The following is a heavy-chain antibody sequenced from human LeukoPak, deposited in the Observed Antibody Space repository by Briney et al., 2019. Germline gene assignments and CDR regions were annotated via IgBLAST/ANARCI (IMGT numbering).Heavy chain of an antibody. CDR1: GFTFSSYG. V-gene: IGHV3-30*18. Sequence: GRSLRLSCAASGFTFSSYGMHWVRQAPGKGLEWVAVISYDGSDKYYADSVKGRFTISRDNSKNTLYLQMNSLRAEDTAVYYCAKLSGGSCYDVYWGQGTLVTVSS. CDR2: ISYDGSDK. D-gene: IGHD2-15*01. J-gene: IGHJ4*02. CDR3: AKLSGGSCYDVY.